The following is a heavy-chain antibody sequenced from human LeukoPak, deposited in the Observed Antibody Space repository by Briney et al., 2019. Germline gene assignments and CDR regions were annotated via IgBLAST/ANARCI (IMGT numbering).Heavy chain of an antibody. V-gene: IGHV3-30*02. CDR1: GFTFSSYG. D-gene: IGHD3-16*01. CDR2: IRYDSSSK. CDR3: AKDSSVYNYDSRNLDY. J-gene: IGHJ4*02. Sequence: GGSLRLSCAASGFTFSSYGMHWVRQAPGKGLEWVAFIRYDSSSKYYADAVRGRFTISRDNSKNTLYLQMNSLRAEDTAVYYCAKDSSVYNYDSRNLDYWGQGTLVTVSS.